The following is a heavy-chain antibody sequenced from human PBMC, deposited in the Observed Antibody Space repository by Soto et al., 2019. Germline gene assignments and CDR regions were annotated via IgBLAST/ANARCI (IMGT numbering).Heavy chain of an antibody. D-gene: IGHD1-26*01. V-gene: IGHV3-23*01. CDR1: GFIFENFG. CDR2: ISGSGFKK. CDR3: AKNQGVELVPLATVDWFDP. Sequence: GGSLRLSCAASGFIFENFGMSWVRQAPGKGLEWISSISGSGFKKYYADPVKGRFTISRDNSKSTVYLELNNLSAEDTAVYHCAKNQGVELVPLATVDWFDPWGQGSVVTVSS. J-gene: IGHJ5*02.